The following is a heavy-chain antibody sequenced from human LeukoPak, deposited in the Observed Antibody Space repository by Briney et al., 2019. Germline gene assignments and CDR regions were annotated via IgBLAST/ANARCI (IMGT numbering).Heavy chain of an antibody. J-gene: IGHJ5*02. Sequence: ASVKVSCKASGYTFTGYHMHWVRQAPGQGLEWMGWINPNSGGTNYAQKFQGRVTMTRDTSISTAYMELSRLRSDDTAVYYCARTDSSGWYFGTFDPWGQGTLVTVSS. CDR1: GYTFTGYH. D-gene: IGHD6-19*01. CDR3: ARTDSSGWYFGTFDP. V-gene: IGHV1-2*02. CDR2: INPNSGGT.